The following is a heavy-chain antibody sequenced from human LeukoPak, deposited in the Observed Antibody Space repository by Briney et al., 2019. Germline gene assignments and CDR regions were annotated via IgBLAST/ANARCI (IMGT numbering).Heavy chain of an antibody. CDR3: AKGNGDDDAFDI. CDR2: IYTSAYITEIT. J-gene: IGHJ3*02. CDR1: GGSISASY. Sequence: SETLSLTCTVSGGSISASYWSWIRQPAAKGLEWIGRIYTSAYITEITNYNPSLKSRVTLSIDTSKNQFSLRLSSVTAADTAMFYCAKGNGDDDAFDIWGQGTMVTVSS. D-gene: IGHD4-17*01. V-gene: IGHV4-4*07.